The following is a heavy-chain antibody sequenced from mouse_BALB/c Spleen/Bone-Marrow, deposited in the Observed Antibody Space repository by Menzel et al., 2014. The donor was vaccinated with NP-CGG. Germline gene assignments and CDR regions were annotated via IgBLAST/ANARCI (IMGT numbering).Heavy chain of an antibody. CDR1: GFNIKDTY. CDR2: IDPANGNT. D-gene: IGHD2-1*01. J-gene: IGHJ4*01. CDR3: ARYGNYCYAMDY. Sequence: EVKLQESGAELAKPGASVKLSCTASGFNIKDTYMHWVKQRPEQGLEWIGRIDPANGNTKYDPKFQGKATITADISSNTAYLQLSSLTSEDTAVYYCARYGNYCYAMDYWGQGTSVTVSS. V-gene: IGHV14-3*02.